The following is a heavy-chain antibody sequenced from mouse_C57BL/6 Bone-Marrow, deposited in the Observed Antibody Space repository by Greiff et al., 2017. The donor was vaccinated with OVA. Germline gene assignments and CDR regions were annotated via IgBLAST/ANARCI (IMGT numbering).Heavy chain of an antibody. CDR3: ARRQLRLFAC. CDR2: ISSGGSYT. CDR1: GFTFSSYG. Sequence: EVMLVESGGDLVKPGGSLKLSCAASGFTFSSYGMSWVRQTPDKRLEWVATISSGGSYTYYPDSVKGRFTISRDNAKNTLYLQMSSLKSEDTAMYYCARRQLRLFACWGQGTLVTVSA. D-gene: IGHD3-2*02. V-gene: IGHV5-6*02. J-gene: IGHJ3*01.